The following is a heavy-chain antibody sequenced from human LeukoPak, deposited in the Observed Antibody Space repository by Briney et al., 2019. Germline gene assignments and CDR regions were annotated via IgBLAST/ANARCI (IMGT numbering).Heavy chain of an antibody. D-gene: IGHD1-14*01. V-gene: IGHV1-2*02. J-gene: IGHJ3*02. CDR3: ARDVRNQQPDPFDI. Sequence: ASVKVSCKASGYAFTDYYMHWVRQAPGQGLEWMGWINPNSGDTNYAQKFQGRVTMTRGTSVSTAYMELTILRSDDTAVYYCARDVRNQQPDPFDIWGQGTMVTVSS. CDR1: GYAFTDYY. CDR2: INPNSGDT.